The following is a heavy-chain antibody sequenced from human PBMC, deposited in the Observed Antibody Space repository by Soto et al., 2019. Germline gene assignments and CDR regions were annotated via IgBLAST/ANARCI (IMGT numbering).Heavy chain of an antibody. CDR1: GSSISSSNW. V-gene: IGHV4-4*02. J-gene: IGHJ6*02. Sequence: SETLSLTCAVSGSSISSSNWWSWVRQPPGKGLEWIGEIYHSGSTNYNPSLKSRVTISVDKSKNQFSLKLSSVTAADTAVYYCASRYCSSTSCSLYYYYYGMDVWGQGTTVTVSS. D-gene: IGHD2-2*01. CDR2: IYHSGST. CDR3: ASRYCSSTSCSLYYYYYGMDV.